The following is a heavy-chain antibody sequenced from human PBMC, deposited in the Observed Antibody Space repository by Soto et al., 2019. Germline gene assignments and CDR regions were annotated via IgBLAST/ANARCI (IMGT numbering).Heavy chain of an antibody. CDR2: IYYSGGT. D-gene: IGHD1-26*01. V-gene: IGHV4-59*01. CDR1: GGSISSYY. Sequence: SETLSLTCTVSGGSISSYYWSWIRQPPGKGLEWIGYIYYSGGTNYNPSLKSRVTISVDTSKNQFSLKLSSVTAADTAVYYCARDGISGNDYWGQGTLVTVSS. J-gene: IGHJ4*02. CDR3: ARDGISGNDY.